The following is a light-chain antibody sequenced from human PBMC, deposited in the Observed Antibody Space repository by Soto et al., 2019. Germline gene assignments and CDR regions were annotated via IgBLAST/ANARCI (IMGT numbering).Light chain of an antibody. V-gene: IGKV3-15*01. CDR2: GAS. CDR3: QKYKESHLT. J-gene: IGKJ1*01. Sequence: EIVMTQSPATLSVSPGEGATLSCRASQSVDSYLAWYQQKPGQAPRLLLYGASSRASGIPARFSGSGSGTELTLTISSLPSEDFSVYYCQKYKESHLTFGQGTKVEIK. CDR1: QSVDSY.